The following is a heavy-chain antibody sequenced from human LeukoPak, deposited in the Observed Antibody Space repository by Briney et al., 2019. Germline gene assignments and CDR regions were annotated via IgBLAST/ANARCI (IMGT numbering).Heavy chain of an antibody. CDR1: GGSISTYY. J-gene: IGHJ5*02. Sequence: SETLSLTCTVSGGSISTYYWSWIRQPPGKGLEWIGHVYYSGSTKYNPTLQNRVTISVDTSKSHFSLKLTSVTTADTAIYYCARVIAAPNWLDPWGQGILVSVSS. V-gene: IGHV4-59*01. CDR2: VYYSGST. CDR3: ARVIAAPNWLDP. D-gene: IGHD3-22*01.